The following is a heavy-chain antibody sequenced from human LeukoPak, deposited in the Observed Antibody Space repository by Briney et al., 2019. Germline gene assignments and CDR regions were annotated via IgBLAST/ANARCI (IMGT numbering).Heavy chain of an antibody. Sequence: SVKVSCKASGGTFSSYTISWVRQAPGQGLEWKGGIIPMMGTTTSAQKVHGRVTFSADESTRTACMELRSLTSEDTAVYYCARHDGGWYRSDHWGQGTLVTVSS. V-gene: IGHV1-69*13. CDR3: ARHDGGWYRSDH. D-gene: IGHD6-19*01. CDR2: IIPMMGTT. CDR1: GGTFSSYT. J-gene: IGHJ4*02.